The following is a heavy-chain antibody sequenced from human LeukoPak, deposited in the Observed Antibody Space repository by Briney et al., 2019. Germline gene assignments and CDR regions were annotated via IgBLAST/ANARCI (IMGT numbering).Heavy chain of an antibody. CDR1: GYTFTSYD. CDR2: MNPNSGNT. V-gene: IGHV1-8*01. CDR3: ARETGYAYGRAPLDY. Sequence: GASVKVSCKASGYTFTSYDINWVRQATGQGLEWMGWMNPNSGNTGYAQKFQGRVTMARDTSISTAYMELSSLRSDDTAVYCCARETGYAYGRAPLDYWGQGTLVTVSS. J-gene: IGHJ4*02. D-gene: IGHD5-18*01.